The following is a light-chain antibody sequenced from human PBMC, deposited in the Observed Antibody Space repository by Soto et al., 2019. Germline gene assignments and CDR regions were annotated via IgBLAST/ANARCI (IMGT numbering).Light chain of an antibody. V-gene: IGKV3-15*01. CDR3: QQYGDWPPIT. J-gene: IGKJ3*01. CDR1: QDVSTS. Sequence: ETVMTQSPAALSVSPGERVTLSCRASQDVSTSLAWYQQKPGQGPRLLIYGASTRATGVPPRFSGGGSGTQFTLTISSLQSEDLAIYYCQQYGDWPPITFGTGTRVHFK. CDR2: GAS.